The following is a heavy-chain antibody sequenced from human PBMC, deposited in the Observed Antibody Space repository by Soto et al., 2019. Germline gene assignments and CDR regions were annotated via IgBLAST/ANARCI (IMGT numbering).Heavy chain of an antibody. J-gene: IGHJ6*02. CDR1: GYSFSSYL. CDR3: ARQNQEGYYYYGVDV. CDR2: IYPGDSDT. Sequence: GESLKISCKGSGYSFSSYLIGWVRQMPGKGLECMGIIYPGDSDTRYSPSFQGQVTISADKSISTAYLQWSSLKASDTAMYYCARQNQEGYYYYGVDVWGQGTTVTVSS. V-gene: IGHV5-51*01.